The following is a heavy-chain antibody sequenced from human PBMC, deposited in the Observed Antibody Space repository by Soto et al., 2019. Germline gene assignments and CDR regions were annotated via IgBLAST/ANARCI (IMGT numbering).Heavy chain of an antibody. Sequence: QVQLVESGGGLVKPGGSLRLSCAASGFTFSAYYMSWIRQAPGKGLEWISYISSSGDTGNYADSVKGRFTVSRDNAKISLYLQMNSLGGEDTAVYYCAGARGAVVGQFFDYWGQGTLVTVSS. D-gene: IGHD2-15*01. CDR1: GFTFSAYY. CDR2: ISSSGDTG. J-gene: IGHJ4*02. V-gene: IGHV3-11*01. CDR3: AGARGAVVGQFFDY.